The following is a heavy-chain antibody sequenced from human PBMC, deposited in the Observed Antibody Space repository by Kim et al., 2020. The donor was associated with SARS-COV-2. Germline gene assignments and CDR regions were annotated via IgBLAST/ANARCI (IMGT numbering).Heavy chain of an antibody. J-gene: IGHJ4*02. V-gene: IGHV3-23*01. CDR1: GFTFSSYA. CDR2: ISGSGGST. Sequence: GGSLRLSCAASGFTFSSYAMSWVRQAPGKGLEWVSAISGSGGSTYYADSVKGRFSISRDNSKNTPYLQMNSLRAEDTAVYYCAKDGDYYDSSGLEPLWGQGSLRTVSS. CDR3: AKDGDYYDSSGLEPL. D-gene: IGHD3-22*01.